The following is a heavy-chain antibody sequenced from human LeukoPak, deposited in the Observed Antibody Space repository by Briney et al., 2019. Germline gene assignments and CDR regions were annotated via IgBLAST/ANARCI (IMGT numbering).Heavy chain of an antibody. V-gene: IGHV3-30*18. D-gene: IGHD1-1*01. CDR1: GFTFSTCG. J-gene: IGHJ1*01. Sequence: PGGSLRLSCAASGFTFSTCGIHWVRQAPGKGLEWVAVISYDGSNKYYADSVKGRFSISRDNSKNTLDLQMNSLRVEDTAVYYCAKGGLEEVPDYLQHWGQGTLVTVSS. CDR3: AKGGLEEVPDYLQH. CDR2: ISYDGSNK.